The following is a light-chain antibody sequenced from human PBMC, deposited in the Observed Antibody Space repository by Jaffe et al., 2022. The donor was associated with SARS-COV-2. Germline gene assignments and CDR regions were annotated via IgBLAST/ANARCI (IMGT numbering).Light chain of an antibody. CDR3: QQYNSYP. Sequence: DIQMTQSPSTLSASVGDRVTITCRASQSISSWLAWYQQKPGKAPKLLIYKASSLESGVPSRFSGSGSGTEFTLTISSLQPDDFATYYCQQYNSYPLGGGTKVEIK. CDR1: QSISSW. J-gene: IGKJ4*01. V-gene: IGKV1-5*03. CDR2: KAS.